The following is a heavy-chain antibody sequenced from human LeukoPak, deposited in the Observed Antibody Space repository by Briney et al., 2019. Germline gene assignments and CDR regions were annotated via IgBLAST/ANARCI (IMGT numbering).Heavy chain of an antibody. CDR1: GYMFTTYW. Sequence: GESLEIFLSASGYMFTTYWVGLGRQMPGKGLELMGIVYPDESATEYRLSFQGKVILSADKSLGTVYLQWTSLKASDTAMYYFARQRGRTGTPFDLWGQGTLVTVSS. J-gene: IGHJ5*02. CDR3: ARQRGRTGTPFDL. V-gene: IGHV5-51*01. D-gene: IGHD3/OR15-3a*01. CDR2: VYPDESAT.